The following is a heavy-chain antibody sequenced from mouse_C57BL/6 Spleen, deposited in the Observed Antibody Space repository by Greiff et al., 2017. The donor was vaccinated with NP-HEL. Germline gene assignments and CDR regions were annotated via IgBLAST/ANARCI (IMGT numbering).Heavy chain of an antibody. CDR3: ARFGNYFFSYAMDY. Sequence: EVQLQQSGPELVKPGASVKISCKASGYTFTDYYMNWVKQSPGKSLEWIGDINPNNGGTSYNQKFKGKATLTVDKSSSTAYMELRSLTSEDSAVYYCARFGNYFFSYAMDYWGQGTSVTVSA. CDR1: GYTFTDYY. V-gene: IGHV1-26*01. CDR2: INPNNGGT. D-gene: IGHD2-1*01. J-gene: IGHJ4*01.